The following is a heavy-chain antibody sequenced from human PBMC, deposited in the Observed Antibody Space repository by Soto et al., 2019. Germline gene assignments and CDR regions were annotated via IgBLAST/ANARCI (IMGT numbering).Heavy chain of an antibody. V-gene: IGHV3-23*01. J-gene: IGHJ6*02. D-gene: IGHD3-9*01. CDR1: GFTFSSYA. CDR2: ISGSGGST. CDR3: AKARVTIFPDPDYYYGMDV. Sequence: GGSLRLSCAASGFTFSSYAMSWVRQAPGKGLEWVSAISGSGGSTYYADSVKGRFTISRDNSKNTLYLQMNGLRAEDTAVYYCAKARVTIFPDPDYYYGMDVWGQGTTVTVSS.